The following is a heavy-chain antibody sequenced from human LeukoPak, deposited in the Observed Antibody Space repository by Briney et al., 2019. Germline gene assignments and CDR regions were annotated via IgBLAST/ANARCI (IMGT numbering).Heavy chain of an antibody. CDR3: ARDRPHCSGGSCYSSLDY. J-gene: IGHJ4*02. Sequence: GGSLRLSCAASGFTFSSYAMSWVRQAPGKGLEWVSAISGSGGSTYYADSVKGRFTISRDNSKNTLYLQMNSLRAEDTAVYYCARDRPHCSGGSCYSSLDYWGQGTLVTVSS. CDR1: GFTFSSYA. CDR2: ISGSGGST. D-gene: IGHD2-15*01. V-gene: IGHV3-23*01.